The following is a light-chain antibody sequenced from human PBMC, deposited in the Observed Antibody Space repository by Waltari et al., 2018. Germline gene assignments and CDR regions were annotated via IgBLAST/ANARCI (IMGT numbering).Light chain of an antibody. J-gene: IGLJ2*01. CDR2: EVT. V-gene: IGLV2-14*01. Sequence: QSALTQPASVSGSPGQSITISCTGTSSDVGGYNHVSWYQQQPGKAPKLLILEVTNRPSGISIRFSGSKSVNTASLTISGRQAEDDGEYYFSSFTTIGTLVVFGGGTKVTVL. CDR3: SSFTTIGTLVV. CDR1: SSDVGGYNH.